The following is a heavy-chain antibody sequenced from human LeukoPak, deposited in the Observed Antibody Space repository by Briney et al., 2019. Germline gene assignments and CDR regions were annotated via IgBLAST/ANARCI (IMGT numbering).Heavy chain of an antibody. CDR2: IWYDGSNE. V-gene: IGHV3-33*01. CDR1: GFTFTTYG. CDR3: AAGEPYVY. J-gene: IGHJ4*02. Sequence: GGSLRLSCAASGFTFTTYGMHWVRQAPGKGLEWVAIIWYDGSNEYYADSVKGRFTISRDNSKNTLYLQMNSLRAEDTAVYYCAAGEPYVYWGQGALVTVSS. D-gene: IGHD1-14*01.